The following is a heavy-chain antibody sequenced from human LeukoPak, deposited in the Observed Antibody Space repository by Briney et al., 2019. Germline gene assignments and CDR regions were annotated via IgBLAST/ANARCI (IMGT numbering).Heavy chain of an antibody. J-gene: IGHJ4*02. D-gene: IGHD2/OR15-2a*01. CDR1: GFTFSSYS. CDR3: VSFYEAY. Sequence: PGGSLRLSCAASGFTFSSYSMNWVRQAPGKGLEWVSSISSSSSYIYYADSVKGRFTISKDNAKNTVYLQMNNLRAEDTAVYYCVSFYEAYWGRGTLVTVSS. CDR2: ISSSSSYI. V-gene: IGHV3-21*01.